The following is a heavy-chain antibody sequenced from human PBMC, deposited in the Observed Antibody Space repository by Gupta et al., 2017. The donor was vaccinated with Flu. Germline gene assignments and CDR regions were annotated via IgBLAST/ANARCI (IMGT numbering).Heavy chain of an antibody. V-gene: IGHV4-61*02. CDR1: GGSISSGSYY. CDR3: ARARGFHDY. D-gene: IGHD3-10*01. Sequence: QVQLQESGPGLVKPSQTLSLTCTVSGGSISSGSYYWSWIRQPAGKGLEWIGRIYTSGSTNYNPSLKSRVTISVDTSKNQFSLKLSSVTAADTAVYYCARARGFHDYWGQGTLVTVSS. CDR2: IYTSGST. J-gene: IGHJ4*02.